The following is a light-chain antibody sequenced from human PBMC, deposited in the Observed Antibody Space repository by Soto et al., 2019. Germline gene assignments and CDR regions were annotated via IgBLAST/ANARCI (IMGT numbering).Light chain of an antibody. CDR2: EGS. CDR1: SSDVGSYNL. CDR3: CSYAGPLVV. Sequence: QSALTQPASVSGSPGQSITISCTGTSSDVGSYNLVSWYQQHPGKAPKLMIYEGSKRPSGVSNRFSGSKSGNTASLTISGLQAEDEADYYCCSYAGPLVVFGGGTKLTVL. J-gene: IGLJ2*01. V-gene: IGLV2-23*01.